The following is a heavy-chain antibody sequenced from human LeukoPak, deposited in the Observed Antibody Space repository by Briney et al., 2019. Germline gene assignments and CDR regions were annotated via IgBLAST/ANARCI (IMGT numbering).Heavy chain of an antibody. D-gene: IGHD6-13*01. V-gene: IGHV4-34*01. CDR1: GGSFSGYY. CDR3: AREPSSSWYSLDWFDP. Sequence: PSETLSLTCAVYGGSFSGYYWSWIRQPPGKGLEWIGEIYHSGSTNYNPSLKSRVTISVDKSKNQFSLKLSSVTAADTAVYYCAREPSSSWYSLDWFDPWGQGTLVTVSS. J-gene: IGHJ5*02. CDR2: IYHSGST.